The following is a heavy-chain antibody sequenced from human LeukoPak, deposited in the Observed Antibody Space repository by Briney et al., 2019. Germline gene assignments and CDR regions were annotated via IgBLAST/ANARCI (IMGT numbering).Heavy chain of an antibody. CDR3: AKASFWESPVNWFDP. D-gene: IGHD3-16*01. CDR2: INPKNGGA. V-gene: IGHV1-2*07. CDR1: GYTFIGHY. Sequence: ASVKVSCKTSGYTFIGHYIHWVRQAPGQGLEWIGWINPKNGGANYAPSFRGRVTMTRDRSTSTVYMELTRLTSDDTAVYYCAKASFWESPVNWFDPWGQGTLVTVSS. J-gene: IGHJ5*02.